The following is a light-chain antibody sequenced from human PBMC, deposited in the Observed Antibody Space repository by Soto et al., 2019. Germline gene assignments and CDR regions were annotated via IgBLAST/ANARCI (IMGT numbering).Light chain of an antibody. CDR1: QTVSSN. CDR2: GAS. V-gene: IGKV3D-15*01. Sequence: ERGMTQSPATLSVCRGERAIVSCRGSQTVSSNLAWYQQKPGQAPRLLIYGASTRATGIPARFSGSGSGTEFTLIISSLQSEDFAVYYCQQYNNWPPITFGQGTRLEIK. J-gene: IGKJ5*01. CDR3: QQYNNWPPIT.